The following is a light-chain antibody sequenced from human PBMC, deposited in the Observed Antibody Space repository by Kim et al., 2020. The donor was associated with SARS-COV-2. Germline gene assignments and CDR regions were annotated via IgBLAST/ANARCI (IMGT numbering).Light chain of an antibody. V-gene: IGLV1-40*01. CDR3: QSYDNSLSGYV. Sequence: QWFTHSGTGISSSIGPGYEFHWYQQLPATAPNLLIYGDINRPSGVPDRFSASKSCTSASLAITGRQTEDEADYYCQSYDNSLSGYVFGAGTKVTVL. J-gene: IGLJ1*01. CDR2: GDI. CDR1: SSSIGPGYE.